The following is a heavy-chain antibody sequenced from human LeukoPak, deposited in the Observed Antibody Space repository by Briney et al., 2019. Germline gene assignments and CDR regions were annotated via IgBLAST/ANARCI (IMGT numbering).Heavy chain of an antibody. D-gene: IGHD3-10*01. V-gene: IGHV3-48*03. Sequence: GGSLRLSCAASGFTFSSYEMNWVRQAPGKGLERVSYISSSGSTIYYADSVKGRFTISRDNAKNSLYLQMNSLRAEDTAVYYCARVKQVDEVLWFGELLYYGMDVWGQGTTVTVSS. CDR3: ARVKQVDEVLWFGELLYYGMDV. CDR2: ISSSGSTI. CDR1: GFTFSSYE. J-gene: IGHJ6*02.